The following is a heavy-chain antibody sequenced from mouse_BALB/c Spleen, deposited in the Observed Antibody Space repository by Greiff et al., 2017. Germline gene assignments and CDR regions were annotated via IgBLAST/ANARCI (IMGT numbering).Heavy chain of an antibody. V-gene: IGHV1-7*01. CDR1: GYTFTSYW. Sequence: VQLQQSGAELAKPGASVKMSCKASGYTFTSYWMHWVKQRPGQGLEWIGYINPSTGYTEYNQKFKDKATLTADKSSSTAYMQLSSLTSEDSAVYYCARVYMAWFAYWGQGTLVTVSA. CDR3: ARVYMAWFAY. J-gene: IGHJ3*01. CDR2: INPSTGYT.